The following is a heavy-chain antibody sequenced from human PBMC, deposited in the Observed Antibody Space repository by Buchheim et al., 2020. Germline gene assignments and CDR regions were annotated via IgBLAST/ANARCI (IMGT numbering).Heavy chain of an antibody. V-gene: IGHV3-30*18. CDR2: ISYDGSNK. CDR1: GFTFSSYG. D-gene: IGHD3-3*01. Sequence: QVQLVESGGGVVQPGRSLRLSCAASGFTFSSYGMHWVRQAPGKGLEWVAVISYDGSNKYYADSVKGRFTISRDNSKNTLYLQMNSLRAEDTAVYYCAKDPRSYDFWSGYYRAYYGMDVWGQGTT. CDR3: AKDPRSYDFWSGYYRAYYGMDV. J-gene: IGHJ6*02.